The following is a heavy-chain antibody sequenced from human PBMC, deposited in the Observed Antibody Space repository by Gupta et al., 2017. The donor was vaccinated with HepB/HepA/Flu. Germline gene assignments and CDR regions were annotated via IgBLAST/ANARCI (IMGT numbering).Heavy chain of an antibody. V-gene: IGHV4-59*08. Sequence: QVQLQESGPGLVKPSETLSLTCTVSGGSISSYYWSWIRQPPGKGLEWIGYIYYSGSTNYNPSLKSRVTISVDTSKNQFSLKLSSVTAADTAVYYCARHNSQGKIYGGNRNWFDPWGQGTLVTVSS. CDR1: GGSISSYY. D-gene: IGHD4-23*01. CDR2: IYYSGST. CDR3: ARHNSQGKIYGGNRNWFDP. J-gene: IGHJ5*02.